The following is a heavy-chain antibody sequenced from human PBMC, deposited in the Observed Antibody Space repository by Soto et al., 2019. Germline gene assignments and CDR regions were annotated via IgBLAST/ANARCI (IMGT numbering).Heavy chain of an antibody. J-gene: IGHJ4*02. V-gene: IGHV4-31*03. CDR1: GGSISSGGYY. CDR3: ARASGNDWRYDY. Sequence: PSETLSLTCTVSGGSISSGGYYWSWIRQHPGKGLEWIGYIYYSGSTYYNPSLKSRVTISVDTSRNQFSLKLSSVTAADTAVYYCARASGNDWRYDYWGRGTLVTVSS. D-gene: IGHD5-12*01. CDR2: IYYSGST.